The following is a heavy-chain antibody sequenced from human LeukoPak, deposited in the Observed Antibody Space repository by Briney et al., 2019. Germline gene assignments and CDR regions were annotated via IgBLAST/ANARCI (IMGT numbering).Heavy chain of an antibody. V-gene: IGHV3-23*01. J-gene: IGHJ5*02. CDR1: GFTFSSYA. CDR2: ISGSGGST. D-gene: IGHD3-3*01. CDR3: AKEDLLRFLEWTNPSGPWFDP. Sequence: PGGSLRLSCAASGFTFSSYAMSWVRQAPGKGLEWVLAISGSGGSTYYADSVKGRFTISRDNSKNTLYLQMNSLRAEDMAVYYCAKEDLLRFLEWTNPSGPWFDPWGQGTPVTVSS.